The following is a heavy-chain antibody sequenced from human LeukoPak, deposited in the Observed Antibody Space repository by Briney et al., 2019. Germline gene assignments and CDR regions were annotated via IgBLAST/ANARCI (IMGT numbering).Heavy chain of an antibody. D-gene: IGHD3-22*01. V-gene: IGHV3-9*01. CDR3: AKGNRDSSGFYYYYGMDV. CDR1: GFTFDDYA. Sequence: GRSLRLSCAASGFTFDDYAMFWVRQAPGKGLEWVSGINWDSKNIGYAASVKGRFTISRDNAKNSLYLQMNSLRAEDTAFYYCAKGNRDSSGFYYYYGMDVWGQGTTVTVSS. CDR2: INWDSKNI. J-gene: IGHJ6*02.